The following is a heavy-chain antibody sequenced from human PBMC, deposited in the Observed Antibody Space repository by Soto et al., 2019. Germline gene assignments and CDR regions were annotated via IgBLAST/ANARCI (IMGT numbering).Heavy chain of an antibody. CDR1: GYSFTSYW. V-gene: IGHV5-10-1*01. J-gene: IGHJ4*02. CDR2: IDPSDSYT. CDR3: VLVLANPVLPNSRVTPTAQYYFCY. D-gene: IGHD2-8*02. Sequence: PGESLKISCKGSGYSFTSYWISWVRQMPGKGLEWMGRIDPSDSYTNYSPSFQGHVTISADKSISTAYLQWSSLKASDTAMYYCVLVLANPVLPNSRVTPTAQYYFCYLGQGTPGTGS.